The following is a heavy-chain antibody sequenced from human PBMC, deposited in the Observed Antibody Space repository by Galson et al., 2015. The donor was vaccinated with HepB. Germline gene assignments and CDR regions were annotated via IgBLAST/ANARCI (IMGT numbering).Heavy chain of an antibody. Sequence: SVKVSCKASGGTFSSYAISWVRQAPGQGLEWMGGIIPIFGTANYAQKFQGRVTITADESTSTAYMELSSLRSEDTAVYYCARSYYGSGSPADYYYYGMDVWGQGTTVTVSS. CDR3: ARSYYGSGSPADYYYYGMDV. J-gene: IGHJ6*02. D-gene: IGHD3-10*01. CDR1: GGTFSSYA. V-gene: IGHV1-69*13. CDR2: IIPIFGTA.